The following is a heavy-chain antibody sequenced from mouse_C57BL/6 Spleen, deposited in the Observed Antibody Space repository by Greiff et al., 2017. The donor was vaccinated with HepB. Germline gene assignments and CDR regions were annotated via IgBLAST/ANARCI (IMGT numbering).Heavy chain of an antibody. J-gene: IGHJ1*03. V-gene: IGHV1-74*01. D-gene: IGHD1-1*01. CDR3: AIGVVARYWYFDV. Sequence: QVHVKQPGAELVKPGASVKVSCKASGYTFTSYWMHWVKQRPGQGLEWIGRIHPSDSDTNYNQKFKGKATLTVDKSSSTAYMQRSSLTSEDSAVYYCAIGVVARYWYFDVWGTGTTVTVSS. CDR2: IHPSDSDT. CDR1: GYTFTSYW.